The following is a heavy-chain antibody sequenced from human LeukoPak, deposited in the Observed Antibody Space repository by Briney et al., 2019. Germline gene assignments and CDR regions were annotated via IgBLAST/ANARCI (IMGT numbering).Heavy chain of an antibody. D-gene: IGHD4-17*01. CDR2: IWYDGSNK. CDR3: ARGVTTLDY. V-gene: IGHV3-33*01. Sequence: GGSLRLSSAASGFTFSNYAMSWVRQAPGKGLEWVAVIWYDGSNKYYAGSVKGRFTISRDNSKDTLYLQMNSLRAEDTAVYFCARGVTTLDYWGQGTLVTVSS. CDR1: GFTFSNYA. J-gene: IGHJ4*02.